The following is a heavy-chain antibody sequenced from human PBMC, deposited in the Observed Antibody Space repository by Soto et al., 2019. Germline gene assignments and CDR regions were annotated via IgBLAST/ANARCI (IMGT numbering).Heavy chain of an antibody. Sequence: SETLSLTCAVYGGSFSGYYWSWIRQPPGKGLEWIGEINHSGSTNYNPSLKSRVTISVDTSKNQFSLKLSSVTAADTAVYYCARGRGTMVRGVNYFDYWGQGTLVTAPQ. V-gene: IGHV4-34*01. J-gene: IGHJ4*02. CDR1: GGSFSGYY. CDR3: ARGRGTMVRGVNYFDY. CDR2: INHSGST. D-gene: IGHD3-10*01.